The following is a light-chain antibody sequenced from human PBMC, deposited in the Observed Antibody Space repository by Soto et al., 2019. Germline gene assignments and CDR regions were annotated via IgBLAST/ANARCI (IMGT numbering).Light chain of an antibody. V-gene: IGKV1-5*03. CDR1: QSISSW. J-gene: IGKJ1*01. CDR3: QQYNSYPWT. Sequence: DIQMTQSPSTLSASVGDRVTITCRASQSISSWLAWYQQKPGKVPKLLIYKASGLESGFPSRFSGSESGTEFTLTISSLQPDDFATYYCQQYNSYPWTFGQGTKV. CDR2: KAS.